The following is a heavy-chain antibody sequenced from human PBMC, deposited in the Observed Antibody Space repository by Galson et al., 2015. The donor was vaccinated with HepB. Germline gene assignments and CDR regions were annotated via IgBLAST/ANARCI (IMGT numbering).Heavy chain of an antibody. D-gene: IGHD5-12*01. CDR2: IISSSTTI. V-gene: IGHV3-48*02. CDR3: ARSALYSGYDRVFDF. Sequence: SLRLSCAASGFTFSRNSMNWVRQAPGKGLEWISYIISSSTTIYYADSVKGRFTISRDNAKNSLYLQMNSLRDEDTAVYYCARSALYSGYDRVFDFWGQGTLVTVSS. J-gene: IGHJ4*02. CDR1: GFTFSRNS.